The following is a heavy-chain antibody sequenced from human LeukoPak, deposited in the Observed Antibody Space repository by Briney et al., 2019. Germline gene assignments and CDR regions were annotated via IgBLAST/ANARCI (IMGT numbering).Heavy chain of an antibody. J-gene: IGHJ4*02. CDR3: ARHSFGSTRCFDY. CDR1: GYSFTTYW. D-gene: IGHD2-2*01. V-gene: IGHV5-51*01. Sequence: GESLKISCKGSGYSFTTYWIGRVRQMPGKGLEWMGIIYPGDSDTTYSPSFQGQVTISADKSISTAYLQWSSLKASDTAMYYCARHSFGSTRCFDYWGQGTLVTVSS. CDR2: IYPGDSDT.